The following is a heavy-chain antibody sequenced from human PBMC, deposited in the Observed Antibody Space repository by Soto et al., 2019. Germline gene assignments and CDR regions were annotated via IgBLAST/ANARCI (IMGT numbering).Heavy chain of an antibody. D-gene: IGHD3-22*01. CDR2: ISAHNGDT. Sequence: EASVKVSCKASGYTFNYYGISWVRQAPGQGLEWVGWISAHNGDTKYAQNLQGRLTLTTDTSTSTAYMELTSLTSDDTAVYYCARDWSRYFDSSGLMWFYWGQGTLVTVSS. CDR1: GYTFNYYG. V-gene: IGHV1-18*04. J-gene: IGHJ4*02. CDR3: ARDWSRYFDSSGLMWFY.